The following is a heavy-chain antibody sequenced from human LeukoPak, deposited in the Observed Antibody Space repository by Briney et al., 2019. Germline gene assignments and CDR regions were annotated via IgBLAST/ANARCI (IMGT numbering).Heavy chain of an antibody. CDR1: GGSINSSNYN. CDR2: VYYSGLT. V-gene: IGHV4-39*07. D-gene: IGHD3-10*01. J-gene: IGHJ4*02. Sequence: SETLSLTCTVSGGSINSSNYNWGWIRQPPRRGPEWLASVYYSGLTYYNSSLKSRVSISVDTSKNQFSLKLSSVTAADTAVYYCARDRTYSGSGIYTYFDYWGQGILVTVSS. CDR3: ARDRTYSGSGIYTYFDY.